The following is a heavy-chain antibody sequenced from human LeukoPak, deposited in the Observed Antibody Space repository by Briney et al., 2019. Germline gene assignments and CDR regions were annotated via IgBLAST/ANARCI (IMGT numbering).Heavy chain of an antibody. J-gene: IGHJ5*02. D-gene: IGHD2-2*01. CDR1: GGSVSSGTYY. CDR2: IYYSGST. Sequence: SETLSLTCTVSGGSVSSGTYYWSWIRQPPGKGLEWIGYIYYSGSTNYNPSLKSRVTISVDTSKNQFSLKLSSVTTADTAVYYCARYCSSTTCSNWFDPWGQGTLVTVSS. V-gene: IGHV4-61*01. CDR3: ARYCSSTTCSNWFDP.